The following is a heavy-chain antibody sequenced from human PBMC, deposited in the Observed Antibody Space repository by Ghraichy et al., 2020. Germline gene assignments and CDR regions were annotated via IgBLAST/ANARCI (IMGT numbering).Heavy chain of an antibody. CDR3: ASEQIWWNGKTVLQGIHDNHVMDV. J-gene: IGHJ6*02. Sequence: GGSLRLSCAASGFTFSAYPMTWVRQAPGKGLEWVSSISRRSTDIYYAAAEKGRFTITRDNASNSVFLELNSLRTEDTAVYYCASEQIWWNGKTVLQGIHDNHVMDVWGQGTPVTVSS. V-gene: IGHV3-21*01. D-gene: IGHD1-1*01. CDR1: GFTFSAYP. CDR2: ISRRSTDI.